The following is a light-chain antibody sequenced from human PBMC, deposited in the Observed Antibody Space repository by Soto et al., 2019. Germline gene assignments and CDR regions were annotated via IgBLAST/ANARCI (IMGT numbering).Light chain of an antibody. CDR3: QQYGSSPKYT. V-gene: IGKV3-20*01. Sequence: EMVLTQSPGPLSLSPGERATLSCRARQSVSSSYLAWYQQKPGQAPRLLIYGASSRATGIPDRFSGSGSGTDFTLTISRLEPEDFAVYYCQQYGSSPKYTFGQGTKLEIK. J-gene: IGKJ2*01. CDR2: GAS. CDR1: QSVSSSY.